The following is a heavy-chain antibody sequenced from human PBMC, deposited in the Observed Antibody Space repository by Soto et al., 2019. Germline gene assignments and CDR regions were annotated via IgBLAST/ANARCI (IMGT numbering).Heavy chain of an antibody. D-gene: IGHD2-2*01. CDR1: GGTFGSYA. V-gene: IGHV1-69*01. Sequence: QVQLVQSGAEVKKPGSSVKVSCKASGGTFGSYAISWVRQAPGQGLEWMGGIIPIPGTANYAQRFQGRVRIAADESTSPAYIELSSLRSEDTAVYYCARSQGSRTSLEIYYYYYYGMDVWGQGTTVTVSS. CDR3: ARSQGSRTSLEIYYYYYYGMDV. J-gene: IGHJ6*02. CDR2: IIPIPGTA.